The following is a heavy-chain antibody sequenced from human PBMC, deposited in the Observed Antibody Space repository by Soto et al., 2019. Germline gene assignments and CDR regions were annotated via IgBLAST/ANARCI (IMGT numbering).Heavy chain of an antibody. CDR3: ARAMTSTVTDKYYYYYGMDV. CDR2: ISSSSSTI. V-gene: IGHV3-48*02. D-gene: IGHD4-17*01. Sequence: EVQLVESGGGLVQPGGSLRLSCAASGFTFSSYSMNWVRQAPGKGLEWVSYISSSSSTIYYADSVKGRFTISRDNAKNSLYLQMNSLRDEDTAVYYCARAMTSTVTDKYYYYYGMDVWGQGTTVTVSS. J-gene: IGHJ6*02. CDR1: GFTFSSYS.